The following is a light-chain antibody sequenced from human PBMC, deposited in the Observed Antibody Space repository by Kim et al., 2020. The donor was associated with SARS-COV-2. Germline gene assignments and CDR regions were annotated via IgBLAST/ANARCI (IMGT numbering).Light chain of an antibody. J-gene: IGKJ1*01. CDR1: QSVSSSY. CDR3: QQYGSSPKT. Sequence: SPGQRATLSCRASQSVSSSYFAWYQQKPGQAPRLRIYSASSRATGIPDRFSGSGSETDFTLTSSRLEPEDFAVYYCQQYGSSPKTFGQGTKVDIK. V-gene: IGKV3-20*01. CDR2: SAS.